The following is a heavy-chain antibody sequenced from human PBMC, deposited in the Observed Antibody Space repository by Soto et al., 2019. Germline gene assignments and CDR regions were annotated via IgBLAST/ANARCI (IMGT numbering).Heavy chain of an antibody. J-gene: IGHJ4*02. CDR3: ARRRGSSSSDY. CDR2: INQDGNEK. Sequence: PGWSLRLSCAASGFTFSSYWMSWVRQAPGKGLEWVANINQDGNEKYYVDSVKGRFTISRDNAKNSLYLHMNSLRAEDTAVYYCARRRGSSSSDYWGQGTLVTVSS. CDR1: GFTFSSYW. V-gene: IGHV3-7*01. D-gene: IGHD6-6*01.